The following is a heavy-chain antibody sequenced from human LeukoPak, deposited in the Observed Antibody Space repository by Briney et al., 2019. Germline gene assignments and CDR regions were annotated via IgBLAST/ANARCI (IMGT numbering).Heavy chain of an antibody. D-gene: IGHD6-19*01. V-gene: IGHV1-2*02. Sequence: ASVKVSCKASGYTFTGYYIHGVRQARGQGGEWMGWINSNRGGIKYAQKFQARVTKTRDTPISTANMELSRLRSDDTAVYYCGRDRAVAGTAIDAFDIWGQGTMVTVSS. CDR2: INSNRGGI. CDR3: GRDRAVAGTAIDAFDI. J-gene: IGHJ3*02. CDR1: GYTFTGYY.